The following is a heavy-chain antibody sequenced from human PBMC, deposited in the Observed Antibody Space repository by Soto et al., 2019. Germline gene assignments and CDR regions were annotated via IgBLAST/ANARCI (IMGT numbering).Heavy chain of an antibody. CDR3: ARGIGLCFGELKGNFEY. V-gene: IGHV1-8*01. J-gene: IGHJ4*01. Sequence: ASVKVSCKASGYTFTSYDINWVRQATGQGLEWMGWMNPNSGNTGYAQKFQGRVTMTRNTSISTAYMELSSLRSEDTAVYYCARGIGLCFGELKGNFEYWGHGTLVTVSS. CDR1: GYTFTSYD. D-gene: IGHD3-10*01. CDR2: MNPNSGNT.